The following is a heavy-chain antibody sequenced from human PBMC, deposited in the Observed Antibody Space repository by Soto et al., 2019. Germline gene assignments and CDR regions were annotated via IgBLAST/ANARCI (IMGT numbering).Heavy chain of an antibody. J-gene: IGHJ4*02. CDR1: EFTFSNYW. Sequence: EVQLVESGGGLVQPGGSLRLSFAASEFTFSNYWMYWVRQAPGKGLVWVSRINSDGSSASYTDSVKGRFTISRDNAKNTLYLQMNSLRADDTAVYYCARSPSSGWYYFDYWGQGTLVTVSS. D-gene: IGHD6-19*01. V-gene: IGHV3-74*01. CDR2: INSDGSSA. CDR3: ARSPSSGWYYFDY.